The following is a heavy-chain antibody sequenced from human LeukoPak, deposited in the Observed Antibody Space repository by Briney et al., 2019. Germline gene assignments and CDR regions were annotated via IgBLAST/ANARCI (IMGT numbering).Heavy chain of an antibody. CDR1: GFTFSSYE. CDR2: ISSSGSTI. D-gene: IGHD5-18*01. V-gene: IGHV3-48*03. CDR3: ARKGGADTLDYYYYYMDV. Sequence: GGSLRLSCAASGFTFSSYEMNWVRQAPGKGLEWVSYISSSGSTIYYADSVKGRFTISRDNAKNSLYLQMNSLRAEDTAVYYCARKGGADTLDYYYYYMDVWGKGTTVTVSS. J-gene: IGHJ6*03.